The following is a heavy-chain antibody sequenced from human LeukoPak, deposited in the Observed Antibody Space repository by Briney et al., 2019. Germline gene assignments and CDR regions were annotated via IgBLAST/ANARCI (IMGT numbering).Heavy chain of an antibody. Sequence: PSETLSLTCTVSRGSITTGSYYWSWIRQPAGKGLEWVGRIYTRGSTNYNPSLKSRVTIALDTSKNQVSLKVNSVTAADTAMYYCARVRRYYDSSGYYLVGAVVDYWGQGTLVTVSS. CDR2: IYTRGST. D-gene: IGHD3-22*01. CDR1: RGSITTGSYY. CDR3: ARVRRYYDSSGYYLVGAVVDY. V-gene: IGHV4-61*02. J-gene: IGHJ4*02.